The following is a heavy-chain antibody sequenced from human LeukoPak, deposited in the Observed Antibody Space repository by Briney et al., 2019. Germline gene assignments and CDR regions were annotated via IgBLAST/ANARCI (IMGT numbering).Heavy chain of an antibody. Sequence: PGGSLRLSCAGSGFTFIRYGMNWVRQAPGKGLEWVSSISSGGRSIDLADSVRGRFTISRDNAKNSLYLQMNSLRAEDTAVYFCARDYLYCDGDCFVDYWGQGTLVTVSS. CDR1: GFTFIRYG. J-gene: IGHJ4*02. D-gene: IGHD2-21*02. CDR2: ISSGGRSI. CDR3: ARDYLYCDGDCFVDY. V-gene: IGHV3-21*01.